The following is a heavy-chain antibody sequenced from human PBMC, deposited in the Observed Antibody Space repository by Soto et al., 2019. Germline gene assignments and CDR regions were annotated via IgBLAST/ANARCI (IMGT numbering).Heavy chain of an antibody. V-gene: IGHV4-34*01. D-gene: IGHD3-10*01. CDR1: GGSFSGYY. CDR3: ATSVTP. Sequence: SETLSLTCAVYGGSFSGYYWSWIRQPPGKGLEWIGEINHSGSTNYNPSLKSRVTISVDTSKNQFSLKLSSVTAADTAVYYCATSVTPWGQGTLVTVSS. J-gene: IGHJ5*02. CDR2: INHSGST.